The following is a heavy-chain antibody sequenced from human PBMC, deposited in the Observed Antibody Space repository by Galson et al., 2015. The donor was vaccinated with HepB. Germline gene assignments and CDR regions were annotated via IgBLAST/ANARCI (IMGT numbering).Heavy chain of an antibody. CDR1: GYTFTSYA. CDR3: ARDFAELPRGPYAFDI. Sequence: SVKVSCKASGYTFTSYAMHWVRQAPGQRLEWMGWINAGNGNTKYSQKFQGRVTITRDTSASTAYMELSSLRSEDTAVYYCARDFAELPRGPYAFDIWGQGTMVTVSS. D-gene: IGHD3-10*01. CDR2: INAGNGNT. J-gene: IGHJ3*02. V-gene: IGHV1-3*01.